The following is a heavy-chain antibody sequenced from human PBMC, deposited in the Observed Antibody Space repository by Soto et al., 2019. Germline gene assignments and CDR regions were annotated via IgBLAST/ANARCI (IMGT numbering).Heavy chain of an antibody. Sequence: ASEKLSCETSGGTFSSYDISWVRQAPGQGLEWMGGIIPIFGTANYAQKFQGRVTITADESTSTAYMELSSLRSEDTAVHYCARGSSSSELFRFDPWGQGTLVTVSS. CDR1: GGTFSSYD. D-gene: IGHD6-6*01. J-gene: IGHJ5*02. V-gene: IGHV1-69*01. CDR3: ARGSSSSELFRFDP. CDR2: IIPIFGTA.